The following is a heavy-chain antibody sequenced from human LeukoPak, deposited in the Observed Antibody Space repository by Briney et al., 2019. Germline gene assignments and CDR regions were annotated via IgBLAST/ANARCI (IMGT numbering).Heavy chain of an antibody. CDR2: IYTSGST. CDR3: ARGSYYGSGSNDY. CDR1: GGSISSGSYY. D-gene: IGHD3-10*01. Sequence: PSQTLSLTCTVSGGSISSGSYYWSWIRQPAGKGLEWIGRIYTSGSTNYNPSLKSRVTISVDTSKNQSSLKLSSVTAADTAVYYCARGSYYGSGSNDYWGQGTLVTVSS. J-gene: IGHJ4*02. V-gene: IGHV4-61*02.